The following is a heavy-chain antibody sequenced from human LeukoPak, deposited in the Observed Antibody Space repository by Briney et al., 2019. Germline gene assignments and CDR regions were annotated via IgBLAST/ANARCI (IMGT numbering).Heavy chain of an antibody. CDR1: GDSVSSNSAA. V-gene: IGHV6-1*01. CDR3: AREEGVVTSYGMDV. J-gene: IGHJ6*02. D-gene: IGHD2-21*02. CDR2: TYYRSKWYN. Sequence: SQTLSLTCAISGDSVSSNSAAWSWTRQSPSRGLEWLGRTYYRSKWYNDYAVSVKSRITINPDTSKNQFSLQLNSVTPEYRAVYYCAREEGVVTSYGMDVWGQGTTVTVSS.